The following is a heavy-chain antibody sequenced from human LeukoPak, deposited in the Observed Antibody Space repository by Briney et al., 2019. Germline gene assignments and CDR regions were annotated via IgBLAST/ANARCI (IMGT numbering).Heavy chain of an antibody. Sequence: GGSLRLSCAASGFTFSSHWMHWVRQAPGKGLVWVSRINGDGSSIDYADSVQGRFTISRDNAENTLYVQMNSLRAEDTAVYYCAREHRDVGATVDYSGQGTLVTVSS. V-gene: IGHV3-74*01. J-gene: IGHJ4*02. CDR3: AREHRDVGATVDY. CDR1: GFTFSSHW. D-gene: IGHD1-26*01. CDR2: INGDGSSI.